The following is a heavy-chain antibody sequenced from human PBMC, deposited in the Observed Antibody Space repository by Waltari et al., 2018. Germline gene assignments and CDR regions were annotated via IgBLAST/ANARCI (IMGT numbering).Heavy chain of an antibody. CDR3: AIQDKSLGAFDI. CDR2: IDYSGST. Sequence: QLQLQESGPGLVKPSETLSLTCTVSGGSISSSSYYWGWIRQPPGKGLEWIGSIDYSGSTYYNPSLKSRVTISVDTSKNQFSLKLSSVTAADTAVYYCAIQDKSLGAFDIWGQGTMVTVSS. J-gene: IGHJ3*02. CDR1: GGSISSSSYY. V-gene: IGHV4-39*01.